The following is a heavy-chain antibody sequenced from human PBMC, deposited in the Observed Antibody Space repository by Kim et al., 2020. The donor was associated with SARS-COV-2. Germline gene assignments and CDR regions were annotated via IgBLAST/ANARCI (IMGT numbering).Heavy chain of an antibody. CDR3: ETGPPSTMVRGVPYGWFHP. D-gene: IGHD3-10*01. J-gene: IGHJ5*02. V-gene: IGHV1-24*01. Sequence: ASVNVSCKVSGYTLTELSMHWVRQAPGKGLEWMGGFDPEDGETIYAQKFQGRVTMTEDTSTDTAYMELSSLRSEDTAVYYCETGPPSTMVRGVPYGWFHPWGQGTLVTVSS. CDR2: FDPEDGET. CDR1: GYTLTELS.